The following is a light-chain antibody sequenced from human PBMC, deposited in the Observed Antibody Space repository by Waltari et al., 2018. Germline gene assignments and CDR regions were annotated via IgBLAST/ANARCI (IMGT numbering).Light chain of an antibody. J-gene: IGKJ2*03. CDR1: QSVSSS. V-gene: IGKV3-15*01. CDR3: LQRSKWPHS. Sequence: EILMTQSPATLSLSPGERATLSCWASQSVSSSLAWYQQKPGQAPRLLIYGAYKRATGIPDRFSGSGSGTDFTLTIRSLEPEDVGVYYCLQRSKWPHSFGQGTKVEL. CDR2: GAY.